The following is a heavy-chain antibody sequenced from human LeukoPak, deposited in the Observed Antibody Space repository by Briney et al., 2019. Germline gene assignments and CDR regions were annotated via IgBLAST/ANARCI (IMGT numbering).Heavy chain of an antibody. CDR2: INPSGGST. J-gene: IGHJ4*02. Sequence: GASVKVSCKASGYTFTSYYMHWVRQAPGQGLEWMGIINPSGGSTSYAQKFQGRVTMTRDMSTSTVYMELSSLRSEDTAVYYCAREVLNYYGSGSYDYWGQGTLVTVSS. CDR1: GYTFTSYY. V-gene: IGHV1-46*01. CDR3: AREVLNYYGSGSYDY. D-gene: IGHD3-10*01.